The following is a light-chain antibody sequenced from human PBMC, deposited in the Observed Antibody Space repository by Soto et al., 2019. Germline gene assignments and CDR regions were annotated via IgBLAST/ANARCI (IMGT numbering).Light chain of an antibody. CDR3: QQYGSSPRT. J-gene: IGKJ1*01. Sequence: EIVLTQSPGTLSLSPGDRDTISCLASQSVSSSYLGWYQQKPGQAPRLLMDGASSRATGIPERFSGSGSGTDFTLTSSRLEPEDFAVYYCQQYGSSPRTFGQGTKVDIK. V-gene: IGKV3-20*01. CDR1: QSVSSSY. CDR2: GAS.